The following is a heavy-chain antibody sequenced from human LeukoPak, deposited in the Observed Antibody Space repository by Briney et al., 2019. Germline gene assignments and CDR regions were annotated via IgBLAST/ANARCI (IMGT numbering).Heavy chain of an antibody. CDR2: ISSSGSTI. CDR1: GFTFSDYY. D-gene: IGHD6-6*01. J-gene: IGHJ6*03. V-gene: IGHV3-11*01. CDR3: AKGGSSSPGYYYYMDV. Sequence: GGSLRLSCAASGFTFSDYYMSWIRQAPGKWLEWVSYISSSGSTIYYADSVKGRFTISRDNSKNTLYLQMNSLRTEDTALYYCAKGGSSSPGYYYYMDVWGKGTTVTVSS.